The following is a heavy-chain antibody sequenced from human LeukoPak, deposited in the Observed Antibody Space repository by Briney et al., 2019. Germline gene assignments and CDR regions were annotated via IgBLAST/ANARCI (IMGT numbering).Heavy chain of an antibody. D-gene: IGHD5-18*01. J-gene: IGHJ4*01. CDR1: GYTFKNYY. V-gene: IGHV1-2*06. CDR3: ARDVGYCSGSVWQKYFDS. Sequence: ASVKVSCKASGYTFKNYYLHWVRQAPGQGLEWLGHIDPNSGGTKYAHKFQGRVTMTRDTSTSSAYMELSSLIFDDTALYYCARDVGYCSGSVWQKYFDSWGHGTLVTVSS. CDR2: IDPNSGGT.